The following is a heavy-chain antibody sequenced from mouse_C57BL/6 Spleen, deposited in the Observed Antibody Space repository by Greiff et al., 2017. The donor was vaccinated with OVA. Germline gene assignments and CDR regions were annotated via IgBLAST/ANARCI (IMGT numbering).Heavy chain of an antibody. Sequence: EVKVVESEGGLVQPGSSMKLSCTASGFTFSDYYMAWVRQVPEKGLEWVANINYDGSSTYYLDSLKSRFIISRDNAKNILYLQMSSLKSEDTATYYCARDRAYYSNYPYWYFDVWGTGTTVTVSS. D-gene: IGHD2-5*01. J-gene: IGHJ1*03. CDR2: INYDGSST. CDR3: ARDRAYYSNYPYWYFDV. CDR1: GFTFSDYY. V-gene: IGHV5-16*01.